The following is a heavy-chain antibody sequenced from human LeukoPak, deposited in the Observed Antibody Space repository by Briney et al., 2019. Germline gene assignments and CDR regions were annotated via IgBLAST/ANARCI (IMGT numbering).Heavy chain of an antibody. CDR3: ARATVGATSLEY. D-gene: IGHD1-26*01. J-gene: IGHJ4*02. CDR2: IKSDGSDI. Sequence: GGSLRLSCAASGFTFSSFWMHWVRQGPGKGLVWVSRIKSDGSDIAYADSVKGRFTISRDNAKNTLFLQMNSLRAEDTAVYYCARATVGATSLEYWGQGTLVTVSS. V-gene: IGHV3-74*03. CDR1: GFTFSSFW.